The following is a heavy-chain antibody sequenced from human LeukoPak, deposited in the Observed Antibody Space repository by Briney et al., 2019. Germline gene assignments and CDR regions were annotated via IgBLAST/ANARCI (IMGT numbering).Heavy chain of an antibody. J-gene: IGHJ4*02. CDR1: GGSISSGGYF. CDR2: IYYSGYT. D-gene: IGHD5-18*01. V-gene: IGHV4-31*03. CDR3: ARSWDTAMVPFDY. Sequence: SQTLSLTCTVSGGSISSGGYFWSWIRQQPGKGLEWFGLIYYSGYTSYNPSLKRRGTNSVDTSKNHFSLKLSSVTAADTAVYYCARSWDTAMVPFDYWGQGTLVTVSS.